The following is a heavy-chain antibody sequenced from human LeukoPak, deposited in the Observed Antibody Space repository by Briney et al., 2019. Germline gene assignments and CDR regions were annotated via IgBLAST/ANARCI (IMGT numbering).Heavy chain of an antibody. D-gene: IGHD3-22*01. Sequence: SETLSFTCTVSGGSISSYYWSWIRQRLGKGLERIGYIYYSGSTNYNPSLKSRVTISVDTSKNQFSLKLSSVTAADTAVYYCARADDSSGYYFEAFDIWGQGTMVTVSS. J-gene: IGHJ3*02. CDR2: IYYSGST. V-gene: IGHV4-59*01. CDR1: GGSISSYY. CDR3: ARADDSSGYYFEAFDI.